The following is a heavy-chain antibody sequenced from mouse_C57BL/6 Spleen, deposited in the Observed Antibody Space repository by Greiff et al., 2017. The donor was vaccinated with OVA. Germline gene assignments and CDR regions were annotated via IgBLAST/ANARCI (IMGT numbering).Heavy chain of an antibody. CDR2: IWSGGST. D-gene: IGHD2-12*01. Sequence: VHLVESGPGLVQPSQSLSITCTVSGFSLTSYGVHWVRQSPGKGLEWLGVIWSGGSTDYNAAFISRLSISKDNSKSQVFFKMNSLQADDTAIYYCARNCYDGGYAMDYWGQGTSVTVSS. V-gene: IGHV2-2*01. CDR1: GFSLTSYG. J-gene: IGHJ4*01. CDR3: ARNCYDGGYAMDY.